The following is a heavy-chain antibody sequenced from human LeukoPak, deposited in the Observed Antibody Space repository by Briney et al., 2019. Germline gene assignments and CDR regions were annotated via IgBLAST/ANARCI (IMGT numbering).Heavy chain of an antibody. CDR2: INQDGSEK. CDR1: GFIFSNYY. Sequence: GGSLRLSCAASGFIFSNYYMSWVRQAPGKGLEWVANINQDGSEKYYVDSVKGRFTISRDDAKNSLYLQMNSLRAEDTAVYYCAREFTAIQLWLYYYYGMDVWGQGTTVTVSS. J-gene: IGHJ6*02. CDR3: AREFTAIQLWLYYYYGMDV. D-gene: IGHD5-18*01. V-gene: IGHV3-7*01.